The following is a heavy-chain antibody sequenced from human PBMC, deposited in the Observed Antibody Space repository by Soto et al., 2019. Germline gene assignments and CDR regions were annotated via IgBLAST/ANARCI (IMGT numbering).Heavy chain of an antibody. J-gene: IGHJ4*02. Sequence: GGSLRLSCAASGFTFSSYAMSWVRQAPGKGLEWVSAISGSGGSTYYADSVKGRFTISRDNSKNTLYLQMNSLRAEDTAVYYCAKRMGYCSSTSCQKPGVDYWGQGTLVTVSS. CDR1: GFTFSSYA. V-gene: IGHV3-23*01. D-gene: IGHD2-2*01. CDR3: AKRMGYCSSTSCQKPGVDY. CDR2: ISGSGGST.